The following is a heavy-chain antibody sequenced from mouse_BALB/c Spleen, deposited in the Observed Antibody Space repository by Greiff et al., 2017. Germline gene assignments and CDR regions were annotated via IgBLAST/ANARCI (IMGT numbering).Heavy chain of an antibody. CDR1: GYSITSDYA. J-gene: IGHJ3*01. Sequence: VQLQQSGPGLVKPSQSLSLTCTVTGYSITSDYAWNWIRQFPGNKLEWMGYISYSGSTSYNPSLKSRISITRDTSKSQFFLQLNSVTTEDTATYYCARGDSFAYWGQGTLVTVSA. V-gene: IGHV3-2*02. CDR2: ISYSGST. CDR3: ARGDSFAY.